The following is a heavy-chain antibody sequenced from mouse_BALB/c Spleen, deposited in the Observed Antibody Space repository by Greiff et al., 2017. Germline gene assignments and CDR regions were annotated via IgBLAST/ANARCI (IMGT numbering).Heavy chain of an antibody. D-gene: IGHD1-1*01. Sequence: VQLQQSGAELVKPGASVKLSCTASGFNIKDTYMHWVKQRPEQGLEWIGRIDPANGNTKYDPKFQGKATITADTSSNTAYLQLSSLTSEDTAVYYCARSITTVVASDYWGQGTLVTVSA. J-gene: IGHJ3*01. CDR2: IDPANGNT. V-gene: IGHV14-3*02. CDR3: ARSITTVVASDY. CDR1: GFNIKDTY.